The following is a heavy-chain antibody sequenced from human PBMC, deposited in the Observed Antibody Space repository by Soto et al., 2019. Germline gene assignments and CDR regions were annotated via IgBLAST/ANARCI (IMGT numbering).Heavy chain of an antibody. Sequence: LRLSCAASGFTVSSNYMSWVRQAPGKGLEWVSIIYSSGSTYYADSVKGRLTISRDNSKNTLYLQMNSLRAEDTAVYYCASGISVAGTSLDYWGQGTLVTVSS. V-gene: IGHV3-53*01. D-gene: IGHD6-19*01. CDR2: IYSSGST. CDR1: GFTVSSNY. J-gene: IGHJ4*02. CDR3: ASGISVAGTSLDY.